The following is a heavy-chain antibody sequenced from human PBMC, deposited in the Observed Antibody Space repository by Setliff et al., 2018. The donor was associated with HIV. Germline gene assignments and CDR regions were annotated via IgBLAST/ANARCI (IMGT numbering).Heavy chain of an antibody. V-gene: IGHV1-69*13. J-gene: IGHJ6*03. Sequence: SVKVSCKAPGGTFSRYTVSWVRQAPGQGPEWMGGIIPIFGTPKYAQKFQGRVTITADESTSTAYMELSSLRSEDTAVYYCATAGEMATIGYSYYYMDVWGKGTTVTVSS. CDR3: ATAGEMATIGYSYYYMDV. D-gene: IGHD3-10*01. CDR1: GGTFSRYT. CDR2: IIPIFGTP.